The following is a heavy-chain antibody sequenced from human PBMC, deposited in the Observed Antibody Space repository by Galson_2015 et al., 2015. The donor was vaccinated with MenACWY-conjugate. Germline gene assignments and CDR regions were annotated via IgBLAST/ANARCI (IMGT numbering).Heavy chain of an antibody. Sequence: SLRLSCAASGFTFSSYSMYWVRQAPGKGLVWVSRIYNDGSDITYADSVKGRFPISRDNAKNTLFLQMNSLRAEDTAVYYCARGGIGAFDYWAQGTLVTVSS. CDR3: ARGGIGAFDY. CDR2: IYNDGSDI. J-gene: IGHJ4*02. V-gene: IGHV3-74*01. CDR1: GFTFSSYS. D-gene: IGHD3-16*01.